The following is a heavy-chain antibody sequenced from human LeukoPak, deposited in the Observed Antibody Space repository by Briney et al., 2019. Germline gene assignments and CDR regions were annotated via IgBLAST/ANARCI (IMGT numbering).Heavy chain of an antibody. V-gene: IGHV3-23*01. J-gene: IGHJ4*02. CDR3: AKDGDFWSGTYFDY. CDR1: GFTFSIYA. D-gene: IGHD3-3*01. Sequence: GGSLRLSCAASGFTFSIYAMSWVRQAPGKGLEWVSAISGSGGSTYYADSVKGRFTISRDNSKNTLYLKMNRLRAEDTAVYYCAKDGDFWSGTYFDYWGQGTLVTVSS. CDR2: ISGSGGST.